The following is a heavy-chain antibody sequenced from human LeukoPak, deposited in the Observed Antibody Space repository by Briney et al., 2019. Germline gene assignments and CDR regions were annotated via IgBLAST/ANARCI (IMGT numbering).Heavy chain of an antibody. Sequence: PSETLSLTCTVSGGSISSSSYYWGWIRQPPGKGLEWIGSIYYSGSTYYNPSLKSRVTISVDTSKNQFSLKLSSVTAADTAVYYCAKGSAVGLGILDYWGQGTLVTVSS. CDR2: IYYSGST. CDR3: AKGSAVGLGILDY. V-gene: IGHV4-39*07. D-gene: IGHD1-26*01. CDR1: GGSISSSSYY. J-gene: IGHJ4*02.